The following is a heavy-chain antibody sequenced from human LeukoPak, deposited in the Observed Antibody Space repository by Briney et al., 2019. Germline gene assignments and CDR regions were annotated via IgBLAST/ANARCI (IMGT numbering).Heavy chain of an antibody. Sequence: SDALSLTCVVSGVPLSNYYWSWIRQSPGKGLEWIGQFSPGGHINYNPSLKSPVTISVDTSEKQLSLRLSSVPAADTAMYYCARIRCGHGHDVCYNHWAQGTLVTVSS. D-gene: IGHD2-8*01. CDR2: FSPGGHI. CDR3: ARIRCGHGHDVCYNH. V-gene: IGHV4-34*01. J-gene: IGHJ5*02. CDR1: GVPLSNYY.